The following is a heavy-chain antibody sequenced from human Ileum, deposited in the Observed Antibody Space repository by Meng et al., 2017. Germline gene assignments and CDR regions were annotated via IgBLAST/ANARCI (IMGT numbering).Heavy chain of an antibody. CDR1: GFTFGDYT. CDR3: AKANWNHPFDC. Sequence: SLKISCTASGFTFGDYTMHWVRQPPGKGLQWVSGITGNSDTTDYADSVKGRFTISRDNAKNSLFLQMDSLRAEDTAFYFCAKANWNHPFDCWGQGTLVTGAS. CDR2: ITGNSDTT. V-gene: IGHV3-9*01. D-gene: IGHD1-14*01. J-gene: IGHJ4*02.